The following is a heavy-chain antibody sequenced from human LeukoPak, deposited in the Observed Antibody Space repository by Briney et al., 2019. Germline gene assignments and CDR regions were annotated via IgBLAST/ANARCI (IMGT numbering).Heavy chain of an antibody. V-gene: IGHV3-23*01. CDR2: ISGSGGST. J-gene: IGHJ4*02. D-gene: IGHD3-22*01. CDR3: AKKGLSYYYDSSGYCTPWSYFDY. Sequence: GGSLRLSCAASGFTFSSYAMSWVRQAPGKGLEWVSAISGSGGSTYYADSVKGRFTISRDNSKNTLYLQMNSLRAEDTAVYYCAKKGLSYYYDSSGYCTPWSYFDYWGQGTLVTVSS. CDR1: GFTFSSYA.